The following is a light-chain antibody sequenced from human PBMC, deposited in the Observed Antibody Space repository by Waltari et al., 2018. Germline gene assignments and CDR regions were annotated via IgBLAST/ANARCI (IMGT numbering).Light chain of an antibody. CDR3: QKYNSDPLT. V-gene: IGKV1-27*01. J-gene: IGKJ4*01. CDR1: QGISNY. CDR2: AAS. Sequence: IKMTQPPPSLSPSEENRVTITCRASQGISNYLAWYQQKPGNVPKRLIYAASILQTGVPSRFSGTGSGADFTLTISSLQPEDVATYYCQKYNSDPLTFGGGTKVEIK.